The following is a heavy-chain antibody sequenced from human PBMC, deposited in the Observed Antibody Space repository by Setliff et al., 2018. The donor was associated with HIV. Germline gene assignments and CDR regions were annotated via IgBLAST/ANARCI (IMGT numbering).Heavy chain of an antibody. V-gene: IGHV3-23*01. CDR2: ISGSGGST. CDR3: AKVSGFYSSTYPPYDS. Sequence: GGSLRLSCAASGFTFSSYAMSWVRQAPGKGLEWVSAISGSGGSTYYADSVKGRFTISRDNSKNTLYLQMNSLRAEDTAVYYCAKVSGFYSSTYPPYDSWGQGTLVTVSS. J-gene: IGHJ4*02. CDR1: GFTFSSYA. D-gene: IGHD6-19*01.